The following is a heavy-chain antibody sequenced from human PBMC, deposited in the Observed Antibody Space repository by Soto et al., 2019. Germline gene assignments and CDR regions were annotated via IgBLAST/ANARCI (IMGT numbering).Heavy chain of an antibody. J-gene: IGHJ4*02. V-gene: IGHV3-23*01. CDR1: GFTFSSYA. CDR2: ISGSGGST. D-gene: IGHD3-16*02. CDR3: AKDSSLGYDYVWGSYRYHYFDY. Sequence: VQLLESGGGLVQPGGSLRLSCAASGFTFSSYAMSWVRQAPGKGLEWVSAISGSGGSTYYADSVKGRFTISRDNSKNTLYLQMNSLRAEDTAVYYCAKDSSLGYDYVWGSYRYHYFDYWGQGTLVTVSS.